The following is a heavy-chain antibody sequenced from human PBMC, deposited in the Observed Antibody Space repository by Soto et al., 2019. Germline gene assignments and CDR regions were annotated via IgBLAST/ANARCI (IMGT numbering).Heavy chain of an antibody. CDR2: INPYNGNT. J-gene: IGHJ3*02. V-gene: IGHV1-18*01. Sequence: QVQLVQSGAEVKQPGASVKVSCKASGNTFTTYAINWVRQAPGQGLEWMGWINPYNGNTKYAQKIQGKVTMTTDTSTSTAYMELRSLRSDDTAVYYCATERSGVGATWYAFDIWGQGTMVTVSS. D-gene: IGHD1-26*01. CDR1: GNTFTTYA. CDR3: ATERSGVGATWYAFDI.